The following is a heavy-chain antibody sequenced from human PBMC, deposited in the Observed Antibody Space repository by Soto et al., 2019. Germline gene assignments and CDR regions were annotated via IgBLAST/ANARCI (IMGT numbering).Heavy chain of an antibody. V-gene: IGHV4-59*01. CDR2: IYYSGST. CDR1: GGSISSYY. CDR3: ARVKYSSYPADYYYGMDG. D-gene: IGHD6-6*01. J-gene: IGHJ6*02. Sequence: QVQLQESGPGLVKPSETLSLTCTVSGGSISSYYWSWIRQPPGKGLEWIGYIYYSGSTNYNPSLKSRVVVSVEAAKNQSSLKLSSVTAADTAVYYCARVKYSSYPADYYYGMDGWGQGTTVTVTS.